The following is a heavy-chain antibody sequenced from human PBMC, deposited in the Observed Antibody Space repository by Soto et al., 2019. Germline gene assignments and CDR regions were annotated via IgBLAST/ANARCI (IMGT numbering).Heavy chain of an antibody. D-gene: IGHD2-2*01. J-gene: IGHJ5*01. CDR3: AKDPIPAVNRGSRFDS. CDR2: VSFDGSEK. Sequence: PGGSLRLSCAGSGFTFSTYGLHWVRQPPGKGLEWVAFVSFDGSEKYYAESVKGRFTISRDNPRNTLFLQLTSLRTEDTAVYFCAKDPIPAVNRGSRFDSWGRGTLVTVPQ. CDR1: GFTFSTYG. V-gene: IGHV3-30*02.